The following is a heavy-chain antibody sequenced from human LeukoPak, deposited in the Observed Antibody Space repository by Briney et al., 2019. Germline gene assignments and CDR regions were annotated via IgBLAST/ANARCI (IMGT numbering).Heavy chain of an antibody. CDR2: IYYSGST. V-gene: IGHV4-59*01. D-gene: IGHD5-12*01. CDR1: GGSISTYY. CDR3: ARGYSGSSYYFDV. Sequence: SETLSLTCIVSGGSISTYYWSRIRQPPGKGLEWIGYIYYSGSTNYNPSLESRVTISVDTSKNHLSLNVTSVTAADTAVYYCARGYSGSSYYFDVWGQGTLVTVSS. J-gene: IGHJ4*02.